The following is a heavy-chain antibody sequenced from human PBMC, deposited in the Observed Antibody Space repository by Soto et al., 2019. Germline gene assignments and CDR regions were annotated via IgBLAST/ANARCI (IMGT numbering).Heavy chain of an antibody. Sequence: QVQLVQSEAEVKKPGSSVKVSCKASGGTFSSYAITWVRQAPGQGLEWMGGIIPIFGTANYAQNFQGRVKSTADDSTSTAYMELSSLRSEDTAVYYCAKDIVLVPAARRTNYGMDVWGQGTTVTVSS. CDR2: IIPIFGTA. V-gene: IGHV1-69*12. J-gene: IGHJ6*02. CDR1: GGTFSSYA. D-gene: IGHD2-2*01. CDR3: AKDIVLVPAARRTNYGMDV.